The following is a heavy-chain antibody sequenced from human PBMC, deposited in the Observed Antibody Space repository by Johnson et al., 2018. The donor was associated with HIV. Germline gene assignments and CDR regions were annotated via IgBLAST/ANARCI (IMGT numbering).Heavy chain of an antibody. J-gene: IGHJ3*02. V-gene: IGHV3-66*01. D-gene: IGHD3-16*01. Sequence: VQLVESGGDLIKPGGSLRLSCAASGFTVSRYYMSWVRQAPGKGLEWVSVIYSDGSIYYADSVKGRCTISRDNSKNTLYLQMNSLRAEDTAVYYCARVTPQRGGNDAFDIWGQGTMVTVST. CDR3: ARVTPQRGGNDAFDI. CDR2: IYSDGSI. CDR1: GFTVSRYY.